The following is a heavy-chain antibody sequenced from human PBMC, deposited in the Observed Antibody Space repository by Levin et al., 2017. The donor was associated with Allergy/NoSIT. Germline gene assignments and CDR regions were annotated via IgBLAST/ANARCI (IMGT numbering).Heavy chain of an antibody. V-gene: IGHV4-34*01. CDR3: ARWSATWRRTTVTTAGFDY. Sequence: PSETLSLTCAVYGGSFSGYYWSWIRQPPGKGLEWIGEINHSGSTNYNPSLKSRVTISVDTSKNQFSLKLSSVTAADTAVYYCARWSATWRRTTVTTAGFDYWGQGTLVTVSS. J-gene: IGHJ4*02. CDR2: INHSGST. D-gene: IGHD4-17*01. CDR1: GGSFSGYY.